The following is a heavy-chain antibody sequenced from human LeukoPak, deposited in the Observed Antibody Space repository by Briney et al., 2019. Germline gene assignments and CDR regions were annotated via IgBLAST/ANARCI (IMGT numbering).Heavy chain of an antibody. CDR2: IHHSGIT. Sequence: SETLSLACTVSDYSISNTYYWGWIRQPPGKGLEWIGNIHHSGITNYNPSLKSRVSISIDTSKNQLSLKLTSLRAADTAVYYCARGSVDSSGYYYFDYWGQGTLVTVSS. V-gene: IGHV4-38-2*02. J-gene: IGHJ4*02. CDR3: ARGSVDSSGYYYFDY. CDR1: DYSISNTYY. D-gene: IGHD3-22*01.